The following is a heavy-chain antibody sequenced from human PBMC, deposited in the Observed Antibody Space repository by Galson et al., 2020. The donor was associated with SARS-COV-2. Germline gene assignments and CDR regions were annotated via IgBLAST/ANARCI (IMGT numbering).Heavy chain of an antibody. CDR1: GFTFSGQA. Sequence: GESLKISCAASGFTFSGQAMHWVHQAPGKGLEWVGIISYDGTTRYNGDSVKGRFTISRDNPKNTLFLQMNNLRLEDTATYYCARETDDYSSGWYDYWGQGTRVTVSS. CDR2: ISYDGTTR. CDR3: ARETDDYSSGWYDY. J-gene: IGHJ4*02. V-gene: IGHV3-30*01. D-gene: IGHD6-13*01.